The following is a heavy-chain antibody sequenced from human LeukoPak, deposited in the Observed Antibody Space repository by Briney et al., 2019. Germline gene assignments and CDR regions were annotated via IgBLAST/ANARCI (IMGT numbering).Heavy chain of an antibody. D-gene: IGHD6-19*01. V-gene: IGHV3-21*01. CDR3: TRARGSGWHTFDY. CDR1: GFTFNSYY. J-gene: IGHJ4*02. Sequence: GVSLRLSCAASGFTFNSYYMIWVPQAPGKGLEGVSSISSSSTYMFYTDSVRGSFTIYRDNPKHSLYLQMNRRRADDTALYYGTRARGSGWHTFDYWGQGTLVTVSS. CDR2: ISSSSTYM.